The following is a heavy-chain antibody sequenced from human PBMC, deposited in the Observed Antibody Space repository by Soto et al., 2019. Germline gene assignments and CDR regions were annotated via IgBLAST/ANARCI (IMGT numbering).Heavy chain of an antibody. CDR2: ISSSSSYT. V-gene: IGHV3-11*06. CDR1: AFTFSDYY. CDR3: ARDMTVGTNSFVK. Sequence: GSLRRSCAASAFTFSDYYMSWIRQAPGKGLEWVSYISSSSSYTNYADSVKGRCTISRDNAKNSLYLQMNSLIDPEPSVYYCARDMTVGTNSFVKWDQGDLVTVSS. J-gene: IGHJ4*01. D-gene: IGHD1-26*01.